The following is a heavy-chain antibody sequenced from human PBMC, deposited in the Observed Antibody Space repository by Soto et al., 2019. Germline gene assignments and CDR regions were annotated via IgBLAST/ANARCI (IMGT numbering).Heavy chain of an antibody. CDR3: AKLHCTNGVCYTRYFDY. V-gene: IGHV3-23*01. Sequence: EVQLLESGGGLVQPGGSLRLSCAASGFTFSSYAMSWVRQAPGKGLEWVSAISGSGGSTYYADSVKGRFTISRDNSKNTLYLQMNSLRAEDTAVYYCAKLHCTNGVCYTRYFDYWGQGTLVTVSS. CDR1: GFTFSSYA. CDR2: ISGSGGST. J-gene: IGHJ4*02. D-gene: IGHD2-8*01.